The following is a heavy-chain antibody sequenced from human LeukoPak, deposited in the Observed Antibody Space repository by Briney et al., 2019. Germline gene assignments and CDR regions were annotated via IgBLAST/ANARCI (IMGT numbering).Heavy chain of an antibody. D-gene: IGHD6-6*01. Sequence: PSETLSLTCAVSGYSISSGYYWGWIRQPPGKGLEWIGSIYHSGSTYYNPSLKSRVTISVDTSKNQFSLKLSSVTAAGTAVYYCARLYSSSSWFDPWGQGTLVTVSS. CDR3: ARLYSSSSWFDP. V-gene: IGHV4-38-2*01. J-gene: IGHJ5*02. CDR2: IYHSGST. CDR1: GYSISSGYY.